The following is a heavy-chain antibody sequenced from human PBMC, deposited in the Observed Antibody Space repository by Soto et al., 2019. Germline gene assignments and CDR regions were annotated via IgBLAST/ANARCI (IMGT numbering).Heavy chain of an antibody. D-gene: IGHD2-8*01. CDR1: GGSISSGSYY. CDR3: ARDEWHPSFDY. Sequence: QLQLQESDPGLVKPSETLSLTCTVSGGSISSGSYYWDWVRQPPGKGLEWIGDINISGSTDYNPSLKSRVSISIDTSKNQFSLRLDSVTAEDTALYYCARDEWHPSFDYWGQGTLVTVSS. J-gene: IGHJ4*02. V-gene: IGHV4-39*02. CDR2: INISGST.